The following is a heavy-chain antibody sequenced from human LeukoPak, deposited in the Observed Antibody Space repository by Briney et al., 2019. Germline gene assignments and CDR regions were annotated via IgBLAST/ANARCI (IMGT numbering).Heavy chain of an antibody. V-gene: IGHV1-69*01. CDR1: GGTFSSYA. D-gene: IGHD3-22*01. Sequence: GSSVKVSCKASGGTFSSYAISWVRQAPGQGLEWMGGIIPIFGTANYAQKFQGRVTITADESTSTAYMELSSLRSEDTAVYYCARGYETYYYDSSGQTNPRLPYYFGYWGQGTLVTVSS. CDR3: ARGYETYYYDSSGQTNPRLPYYFGY. CDR2: IIPIFGTA. J-gene: IGHJ4*02.